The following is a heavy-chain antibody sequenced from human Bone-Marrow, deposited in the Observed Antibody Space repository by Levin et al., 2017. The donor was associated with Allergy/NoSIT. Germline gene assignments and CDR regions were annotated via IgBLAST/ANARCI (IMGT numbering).Heavy chain of an antibody. V-gene: IGHV3-33*01. CDR2: IWADGSNT. CDR1: GFTFSRYG. D-gene: IGHD3-10*01. J-gene: IGHJ4*02. CDR3: TTDPGSAALEY. Sequence: GGSLRLSCAASGFTFSRYGMHWVRQAPGKGLEWVAVIWADGSNTIYADSVKGRFTISRDNSKNTLYLQMNSLRVEDTAGYLCTTDPGSAALEYWGQGTLVTVSS.